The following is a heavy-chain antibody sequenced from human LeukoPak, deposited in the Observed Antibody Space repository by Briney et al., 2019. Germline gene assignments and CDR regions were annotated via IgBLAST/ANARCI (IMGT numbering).Heavy chain of an antibody. V-gene: IGHV4-4*07. J-gene: IGHJ6*03. CDR3: ARDGSVLLWFGESYYMDV. Sequence: SETLSLTCTVSGGSISSYYWSWIRQPAGKGLEWIGRIHTSGSTNYNPSLKSRVTMSVDTSKNQFSLKLSSVTAADTAVYYCARDGSVLLWFGESYYMDVWGKGTTVTISS. CDR2: IHTSGST. CDR1: GGSISSYY. D-gene: IGHD3-10*01.